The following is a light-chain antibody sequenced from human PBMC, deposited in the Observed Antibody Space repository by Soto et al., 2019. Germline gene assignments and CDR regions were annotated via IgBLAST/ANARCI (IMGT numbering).Light chain of an antibody. CDR2: AVS. CDR3: SSYTGGNPSYV. J-gene: IGLJ1*01. CDR1: CSDIGLYDY. Sequence: QSALTQPASVSEFPGQSHTISCTGTCSDIGLYDYVSWYQQHPCKAPQLMIYAVSNRPSGVSNRFSASKSGNTASLFISGLQAEDEADYYCSSYTGGNPSYVFGTGTKVTVL. V-gene: IGLV2-14*01.